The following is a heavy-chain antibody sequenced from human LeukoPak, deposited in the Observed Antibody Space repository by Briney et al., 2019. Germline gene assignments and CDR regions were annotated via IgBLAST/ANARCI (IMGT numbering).Heavy chain of an antibody. CDR1: GGSISSSSYY. Sequence: SETLSLTCSVSGGSISSSSYYWGWIRQSPGKGLDWIGSISYSGWSYSDPSLKSRVAISVDTSKNQFSLKLRSVTAADTAVYYCASQQQLVLLDWFDPWGQGTLVTVSS. V-gene: IGHV4-39*07. J-gene: IGHJ5*02. D-gene: IGHD6-13*01. CDR2: ISYSGWS. CDR3: ASQQQLVLLDWFDP.